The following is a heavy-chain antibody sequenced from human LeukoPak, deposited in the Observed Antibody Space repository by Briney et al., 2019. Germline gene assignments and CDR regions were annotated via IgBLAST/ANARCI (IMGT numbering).Heavy chain of an antibody. CDR1: GGSISSYY. CDR2: IYYSGST. CDR3: ATGAITGWFDP. D-gene: IGHD1-26*01. V-gene: IGHV4-59*01. Sequence: SETLSLTCTVSGGSISSYYGSWIRQPPGKGLEWIGYIYYSGSTNYNPSLKSRVTISVDTSKNQFSLKLSSVTAADTAVYYCATGAITGWFDPWGQGTLVTVSS. J-gene: IGHJ5*02.